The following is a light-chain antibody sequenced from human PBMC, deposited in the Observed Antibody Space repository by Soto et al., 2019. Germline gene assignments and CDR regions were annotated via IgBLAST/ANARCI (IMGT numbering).Light chain of an antibody. CDR2: VAS. CDR1: QSINSH. J-gene: IGKJ1*01. Sequence: EVVMTQSPATLSVSPGERVTLSCRASQSINSHLAWYQQKPGQAPRLLIHVASTMATGIPARFIGSGYGTEFIFPISSLQSEDFAVYYCQQYNTWLWTFGQGTKVEIQ. CDR3: QQYNTWLWT. V-gene: IGKV3-15*01.